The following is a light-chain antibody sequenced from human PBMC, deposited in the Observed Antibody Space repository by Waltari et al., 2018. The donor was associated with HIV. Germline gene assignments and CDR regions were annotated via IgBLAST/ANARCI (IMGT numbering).Light chain of an antibody. J-gene: IGLJ1*01. CDR3: CSYAGSYTYV. CDR2: DVS. Sequence: QSALTQPRSVSGSPGPSLTISCTGTSSDVGGYNYVSWYQQHPGKAPKHMIYDVSKRPSGVPDRFSGSKSGNTASLTISGLQAEDEADYYCCSYAGSYTYVFGTGTKVTVL. CDR1: SSDVGGYNY. V-gene: IGLV2-11*01.